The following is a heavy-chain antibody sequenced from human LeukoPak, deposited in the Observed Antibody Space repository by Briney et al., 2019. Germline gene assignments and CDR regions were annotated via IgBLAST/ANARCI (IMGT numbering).Heavy chain of an antibody. D-gene: IGHD4-17*01. Sequence: PGGPLRLSCAASGFTFSSYAMHWVRQAPGKGLEYVSAISSNGGSTYYANSVKGRFTISRDNSKNTLYLRRGSLRDEDMAVYYCARSHLGDYGRSAFDIWGQGTMVTGSS. CDR2: ISSNGGST. CDR3: ARSHLGDYGRSAFDI. V-gene: IGHV3-64*01. J-gene: IGHJ3*02. CDR1: GFTFSSYA.